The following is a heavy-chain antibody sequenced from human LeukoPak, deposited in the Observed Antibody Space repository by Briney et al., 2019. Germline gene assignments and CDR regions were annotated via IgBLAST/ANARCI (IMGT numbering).Heavy chain of an antibody. CDR1: GFTFSSYS. Sequence: GGSLRLSCAASGFTFSSYSMNWVRQAPGRGLEWVSSISSSSSYIYYADSVKGRFTISRDNAKKSVYLQMNSLRAEDTAVYYCAAWFGELSFDYWGQGTLVTVSS. CDR2: ISSSSSYI. J-gene: IGHJ4*02. CDR3: AAWFGELSFDY. D-gene: IGHD3-10*01. V-gene: IGHV3-21*01.